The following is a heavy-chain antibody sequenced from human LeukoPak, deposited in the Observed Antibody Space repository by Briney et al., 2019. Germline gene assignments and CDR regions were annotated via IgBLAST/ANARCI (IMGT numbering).Heavy chain of an antibody. J-gene: IGHJ4*02. CDR2: IKQDRSEK. CDR3: ARTRYYYDSSGYYYE. V-gene: IGHV3-7*01. Sequence: PGGSLRLSCAASGFTFTNYWMSWVRQAPGKGLELVANIKQDRSEKYYVDSVKGRFTISRDNAKNSLCLQMNSLRAEDTAVYYCARTRYYYDSSGYYYEWGQGTLVTVSS. D-gene: IGHD3-22*01. CDR1: GFTFTNYW.